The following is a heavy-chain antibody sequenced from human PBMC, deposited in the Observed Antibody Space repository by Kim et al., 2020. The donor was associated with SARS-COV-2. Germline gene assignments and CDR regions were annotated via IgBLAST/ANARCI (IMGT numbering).Heavy chain of an antibody. CDR2: ISSSSSYI. CDR3: ARGRHTAMVTFDY. D-gene: IGHD5-18*01. J-gene: IGHJ4*02. CDR1: GFTFSSYS. V-gene: IGHV3-21*01. Sequence: GGSLRLSCAASGFTFSSYSMNWVRQAPGKGLEWVSSISSSSSYIYYADSVKGRFTISRDNAKNSLYLQMNSLRAEDTAVYYCARGRHTAMVTFDYWGQGTLVTVSS.